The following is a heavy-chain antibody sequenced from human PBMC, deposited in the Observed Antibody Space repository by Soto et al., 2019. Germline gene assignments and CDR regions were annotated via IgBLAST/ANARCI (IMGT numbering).Heavy chain of an antibody. CDR3: VRDGTKTLRDWFDP. Sequence: SETLSLTCTVSGASISGFYWSWIRKSAGKGLEWIGRIYATGTTEYNPSLKSRVMMSVDTSKKQFSLKLRSVTAADTAVYYCVRDGTKTLRDWFDPWGQGISVTAPQ. D-gene: IGHD1-1*01. J-gene: IGHJ5*02. CDR1: GASISGFY. V-gene: IGHV4-4*07. CDR2: IYATGTT.